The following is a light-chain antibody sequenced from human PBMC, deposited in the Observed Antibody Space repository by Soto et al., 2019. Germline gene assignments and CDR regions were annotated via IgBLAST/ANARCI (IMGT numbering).Light chain of an antibody. CDR3: CSYSSSSTKV. CDR2: EVN. CDR1: TSDIGGYNY. J-gene: IGLJ1*01. Sequence: QSALTQPASVSGSPGQSITISCTGSTSDIGGYNYVSWYEQHPGKAPKLIIYEVNNPPSGISNRFSGSKSGNTASLTISGLQAEDEADYYCCSYSSSSTKVFGTGTKLTVL. V-gene: IGLV2-14*01.